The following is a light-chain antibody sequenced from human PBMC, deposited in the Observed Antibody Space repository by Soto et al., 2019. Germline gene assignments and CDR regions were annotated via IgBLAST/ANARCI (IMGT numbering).Light chain of an antibody. V-gene: IGKV1-5*01. CDR3: HQYNSYHT. Sequence: DIQMTQSLSTLSAFVGDRVTITCRASQSVNSWLAWYQQRPGKAPKLLIYDASTLESGVPSRFSGSGSGTEFTLTISSLQPDDFATYYCHQYNSYHTFGGGTKVDNK. J-gene: IGKJ4*01. CDR1: QSVNSW. CDR2: DAS.